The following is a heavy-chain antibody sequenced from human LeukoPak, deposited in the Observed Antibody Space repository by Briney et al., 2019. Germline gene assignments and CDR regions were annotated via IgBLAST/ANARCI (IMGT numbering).Heavy chain of an antibody. CDR2: ISAYNGNT. Sequence: ASVKVSCKASGYTFTSYGISWVRQAPGQGLEWMGWISAYNGNTNYAQKLQGRVTMTTDTSTSTAYTELRSLRSDDTAVYYCARDSTLYDFWSGYYIDYWGQGTLVTVSS. J-gene: IGHJ4*02. CDR1: GYTFTSYG. CDR3: ARDSTLYDFWSGYYIDY. D-gene: IGHD3-3*01. V-gene: IGHV1-18*01.